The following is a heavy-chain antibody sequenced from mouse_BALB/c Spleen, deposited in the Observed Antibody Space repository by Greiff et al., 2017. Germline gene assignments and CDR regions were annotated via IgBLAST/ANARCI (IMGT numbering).Heavy chain of an antibody. CDR1: GFTFSDHY. Sequence: DVKLVESGGGLVKPGGSLKLSCAASGFTFSDHYMYWVRQTPEKRLEWVATISDGGSYTYYPDSVKGRFNISRDNAKNNLYLQMSSLKSEDTAMYYCARDRGRRAMDYWGQGTSVTVSS. D-gene: IGHD3-1*01. CDR3: ARDRGRRAMDY. CDR2: ISDGGSYT. V-gene: IGHV5-4*02. J-gene: IGHJ4*01.